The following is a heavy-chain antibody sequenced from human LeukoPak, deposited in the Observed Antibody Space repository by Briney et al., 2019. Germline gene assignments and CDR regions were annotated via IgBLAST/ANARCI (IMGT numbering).Heavy chain of an antibody. CDR1: GFTFSSYE. Sequence: PGGSLRLSCAASGFTFSSYEMNWVRQAPGKGLEWVSYISSSGSTIYYADSVKGGFTISRDNAKNSLYLQMNSLRAEDTAVYYCARGVKGSYDYFDYWGQGTLVTVSS. V-gene: IGHV3-48*03. CDR3: ARGVKGSYDYFDY. CDR2: ISSSGSTI. J-gene: IGHJ4*02. D-gene: IGHD1-26*01.